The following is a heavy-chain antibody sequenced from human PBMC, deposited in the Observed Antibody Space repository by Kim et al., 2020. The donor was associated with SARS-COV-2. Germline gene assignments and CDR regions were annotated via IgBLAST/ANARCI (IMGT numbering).Heavy chain of an antibody. V-gene: IGHV4-34*01. CDR3: ARFNPGAAYYYGMDV. CDR2: INHSGST. Sequence: SETLSLTCAVYGGSFSGYYWSWIRQPPGKGLEWIGEINHSGSTNYNPSLKSRVTISVDTSKNQFSLKLSSVTAADTAVYYCARFNPGAAYYYGMDVWGQGTTVTVSS. CDR1: GGSFSGYY. J-gene: IGHJ6*02. D-gene: IGHD3-10*01.